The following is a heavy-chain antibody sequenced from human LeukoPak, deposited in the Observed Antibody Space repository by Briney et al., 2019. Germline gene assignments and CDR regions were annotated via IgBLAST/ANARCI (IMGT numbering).Heavy chain of an antibody. V-gene: IGHV1-2*02. CDR1: GYTFTGYY. CDR3: ARGSSAAGAFLFDY. D-gene: IGHD6-13*01. Sequence: ASVKVSCKASGYTFTGYYMHWVRQAPGQGLEWMGWINPNSGGTNYAQKFQGRVTMTRDTSISTAYMELSRLRSGDTAVYYCARGSSAAGAFLFDYWGQGTLVTISS. J-gene: IGHJ4*02. CDR2: INPNSGGT.